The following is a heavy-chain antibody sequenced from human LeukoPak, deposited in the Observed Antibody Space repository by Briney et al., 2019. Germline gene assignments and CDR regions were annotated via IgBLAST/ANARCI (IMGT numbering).Heavy chain of an antibody. CDR3: AREGVGYYLDQ. Sequence: GGSLRLSCAASGFTFSSYAMHWVRQAPGKGLEWVAVISYDGSNKYYADSVKGRFTISRDNAKNSLYLQMNNLRAEDTAVYYCAREGVGYYLDQWGQGTLAPSPQ. D-gene: IGHD2-15*01. J-gene: IGHJ4*02. CDR1: GFTFSSYA. V-gene: IGHV3-30-3*01. CDR2: ISYDGSNK.